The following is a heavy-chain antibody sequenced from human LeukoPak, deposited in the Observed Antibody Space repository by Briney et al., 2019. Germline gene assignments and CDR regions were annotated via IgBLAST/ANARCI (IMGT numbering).Heavy chain of an antibody. D-gene: IGHD3-10*01. CDR1: GGSISSGGYS. V-gene: IGHV4-30-2*01. CDR2: IYHSGST. CDR3: ARAWVTMVRGVKYYFDY. Sequence: SETLSLTCAVSGGSISSGGYSWSWIRQPPGKGLEWIGYIYHSGSTYYNPSLKSRVTISVDRSKNQFSLKLSSVTAADTAVYYCARAWVTMVRGVKYYFDYWGQGTLVTVSS. J-gene: IGHJ4*02.